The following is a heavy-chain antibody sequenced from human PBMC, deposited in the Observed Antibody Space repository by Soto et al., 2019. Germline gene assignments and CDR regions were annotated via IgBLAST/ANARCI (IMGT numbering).Heavy chain of an antibody. CDR1: GGSFNNYA. V-gene: IGHV1-69*01. D-gene: IGHD3-10*01. Sequence: QVHLVQSGAEVKKPGSSVKVSCKTSGGSFNNYAVSWVRQAPGQGLEGMGGIIPNFDTPNYAQKFQDRVTIIADESTSTVYMELRSLRSNDTAVYYCAVAMVREILIFESSGMHVWGQGTTVIVSS. CDR2: IIPNFDTP. CDR3: AVAMVREILIFESSGMHV. J-gene: IGHJ6*02.